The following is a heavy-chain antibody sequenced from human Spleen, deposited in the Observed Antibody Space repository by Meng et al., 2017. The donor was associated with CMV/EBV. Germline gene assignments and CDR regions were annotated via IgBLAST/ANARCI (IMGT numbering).Heavy chain of an antibody. CDR2: IRQDGNER. CDR3: TRSMEV. V-gene: IGHV3-7*01. J-gene: IGHJ6*02. CDR1: GFTFSNYW. Sequence: GESLKISCAASGFTFSNYWMAWVRRAPGKGLEWVANIRQDGNERYYVGSVKGRFTISRDNAINSLYLQMNNLRVEDTAVYYCTRSMEVWGQGTTVTVS.